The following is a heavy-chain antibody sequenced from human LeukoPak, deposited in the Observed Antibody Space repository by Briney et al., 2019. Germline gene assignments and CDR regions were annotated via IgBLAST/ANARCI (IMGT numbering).Heavy chain of an antibody. Sequence: GASVKVSCKASGGTFSSYAISWVRQAPGQGLEWMGGIIPIFGTANYAQKFQGRVTITADKSTSTAYMELSSLRSEDTAVYYCATPTPYARGPFDYWGQGTLVTVSS. CDR3: ATPTPYARGPFDY. CDR2: IIPIFGTA. J-gene: IGHJ4*02. V-gene: IGHV1-69*06. CDR1: GGTFSSYA. D-gene: IGHD3-16*01.